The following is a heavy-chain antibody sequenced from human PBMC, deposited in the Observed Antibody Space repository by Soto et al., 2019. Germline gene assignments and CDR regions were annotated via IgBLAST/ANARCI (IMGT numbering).Heavy chain of an antibody. CDR1: GGSFSGYY. Sequence: QVQLQQWGAGLLKPSETLSLTSAVYGGSFSGYYWSWIRQPPGKGLEWIGEINHSGSTNYNPSLKSRVTISVDTSKNQFSLKLSSVTAADTAVYYCARVLPAALKYFDYWGQGTLVTVSS. J-gene: IGHJ4*02. D-gene: IGHD2-2*01. CDR3: ARVLPAALKYFDY. CDR2: INHSGST. V-gene: IGHV4-34*01.